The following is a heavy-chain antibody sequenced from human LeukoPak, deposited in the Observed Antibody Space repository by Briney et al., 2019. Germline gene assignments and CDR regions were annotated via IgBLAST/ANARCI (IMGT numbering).Heavy chain of an antibody. D-gene: IGHD6-19*01. CDR1: GGSISSYY. V-gene: IGHV4-59*12. CDR3: ARDGRIAVAGTGAFDI. J-gene: IGHJ3*02. Sequence: PSETLSLTCTVSGGSISSYYWSWIRQPPGKGLEWIGYIYYSGSTNYNPSLKSRVTISVDTSKNQFSLKLSSVTAADTAVYYCARDGRIAVAGTGAFDIWGQGTMVTVSS. CDR2: IYYSGST.